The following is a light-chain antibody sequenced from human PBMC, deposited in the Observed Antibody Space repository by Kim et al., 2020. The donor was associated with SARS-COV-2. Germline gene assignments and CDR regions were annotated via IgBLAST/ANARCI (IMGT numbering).Light chain of an antibody. CDR3: NSRDSSGNPSFV. V-gene: IGLV3-19*01. CDR2: GKN. J-gene: IGLJ1*01. CDR1: SLRSYY. Sequence: SSELTQDPAVSVALGQTVRITCQGDSLRSYYASWYQQKPRQAPVLVIYGKNNRPSGIPDRFSGSSSGNTASLTITGAQAEDEADYYCNSRDSSGNPSFVFGTGTKVTVL.